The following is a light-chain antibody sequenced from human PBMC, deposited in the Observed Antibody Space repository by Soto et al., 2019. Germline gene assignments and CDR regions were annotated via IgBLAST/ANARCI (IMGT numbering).Light chain of an antibody. Sequence: EIVMTQSPDTLSVSPGERATLSCRASQGISSNLAWYLQKVGQAPRLLIYGASTRAPGISARFSGSGSGTEFTLTISSLQSEDFAIYYCQQYYDWPITFGQGTRLEIK. CDR1: QGISSN. J-gene: IGKJ5*01. CDR2: GAS. CDR3: QQYYDWPIT. V-gene: IGKV3-15*01.